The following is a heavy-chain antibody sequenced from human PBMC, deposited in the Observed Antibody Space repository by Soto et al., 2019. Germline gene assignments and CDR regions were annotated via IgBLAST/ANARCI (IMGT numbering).Heavy chain of an antibody. V-gene: IGHV3-48*01. Sequence: EVQLVESGGGLVQPGGSLRLSCAASGFTFSNYAMNWVRQAPGKGLEWVSYISYDSDYIYYADSVKGRFTISRDNAKNSLYLQMNGLRAEDTAVYYCSSQASYGGPPGDWGQGSLVTVSS. CDR1: GFTFSNYA. D-gene: IGHD4-17*01. J-gene: IGHJ4*02. CDR2: ISYDSDYI. CDR3: SSQASYGGPPGD.